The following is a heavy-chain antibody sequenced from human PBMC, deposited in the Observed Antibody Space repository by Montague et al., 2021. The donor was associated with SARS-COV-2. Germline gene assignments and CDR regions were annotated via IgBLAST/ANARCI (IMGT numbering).Heavy chain of an antibody. J-gene: IGHJ6*02. CDR1: GGSISSSSYY. CDR3: ARVGRQQLVRLSGMDV. D-gene: IGHD6-13*01. CDR2: IYYSGST. V-gene: IGHV4-39*07. Sequence: SKTLSLTCTVSGGSISSSSYYWGWIRQPPGKGLEWIGSIYYSGSTYYNPSLKSRVTISVDTSKSQFSLKLSSVTAADTAVYYCARVGRQQLVRLSGMDVWGQGTTVTVSS.